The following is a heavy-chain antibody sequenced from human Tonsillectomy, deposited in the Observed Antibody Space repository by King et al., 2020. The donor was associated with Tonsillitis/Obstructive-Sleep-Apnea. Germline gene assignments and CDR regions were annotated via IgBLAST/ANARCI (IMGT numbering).Heavy chain of an antibody. CDR2: IIPIFVTA. CDR3: ARVTRLSYSPDNYFDY. CDR1: GGTFSSYA. J-gene: IGHJ4*02. D-gene: IGHD3-10*01. Sequence: VQLVESGAEVKKPGSSVKVSCKASGGTFSSYAISCVRKAPGQGLEWMGGIIPIFVTANYAQKFQGRVTITADESTSTAYMELSSLRSEDTAVYYCARVTRLSYSPDNYFDYWGQGTLVTVSS. V-gene: IGHV1-69*01.